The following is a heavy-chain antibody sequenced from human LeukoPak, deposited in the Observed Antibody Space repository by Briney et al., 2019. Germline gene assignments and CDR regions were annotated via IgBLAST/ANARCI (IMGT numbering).Heavy chain of an antibody. CDR3: ARDYDFWSGYTPIDY. J-gene: IGHJ4*02. D-gene: IGHD3-3*01. V-gene: IGHV1-2*02. Sequence: ASVKVSCKASGYTFTGYYMHWVRQAPGQGLEWMGWINPNSGGTNYAQKFQGRVTMTRDTSISTAYMELSRLRSDDTAVYYCARDYDFWSGYTPIDYWGQGTLATVSS. CDR2: INPNSGGT. CDR1: GYTFTGYY.